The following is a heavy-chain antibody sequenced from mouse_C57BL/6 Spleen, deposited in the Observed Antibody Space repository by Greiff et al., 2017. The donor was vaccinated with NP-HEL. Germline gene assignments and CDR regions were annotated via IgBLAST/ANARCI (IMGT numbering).Heavy chain of an antibody. J-gene: IGHJ4*01. CDR3: ASAFSEAMDY. D-gene: IGHD6-2*01. V-gene: IGHV1-19*01. CDR1: GYTFTDYY. CDR2: INPYNGGT. Sequence: EVKLQESGPVLVKPGASVKMSCKASGYTFTDYYMNWVKQSHGKSLEWIGDINPYNGGTSYNQKFKGKATLTVDKSSSTAYMELNSLTSEDSAVYYCASAFSEAMDYWGQGTSVTVSS.